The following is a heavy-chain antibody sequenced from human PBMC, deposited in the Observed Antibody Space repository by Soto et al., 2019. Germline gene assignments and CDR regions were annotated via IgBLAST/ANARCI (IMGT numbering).Heavy chain of an antibody. CDR3: ARDPQGIAVDY. D-gene: IGHD6-13*01. CDR2: INPSGGST. J-gene: IGHJ4*02. Sequence: ASVKVSCKASGYTFTSYYMHWMRQAPGQGLEWMGIINPSGGSTSYAQKFQGRVTMTRDTSTSTVCMGLSSLRSEDTAVYYCARDPQGIAVDYWGQGTLVTVSS. CDR1: GYTFTSYY. V-gene: IGHV1-46*01.